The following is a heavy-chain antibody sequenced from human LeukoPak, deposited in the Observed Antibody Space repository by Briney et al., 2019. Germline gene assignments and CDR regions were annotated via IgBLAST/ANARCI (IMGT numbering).Heavy chain of an antibody. J-gene: IGHJ4*02. Sequence: SETLSLTCAVSGYPISSGYYWGWIRQPPGKGLEWIGSIYHSGSTYYNPSLKSRVTISVDTSKNQFSLKLSSVTAADTAVYYCARLGESSGWYFDYWGQGTLVTVSS. CDR2: IYHSGST. CDR1: GYPISSGYY. D-gene: IGHD6-19*01. V-gene: IGHV4-38-2*01. CDR3: ARLGESSGWYFDY.